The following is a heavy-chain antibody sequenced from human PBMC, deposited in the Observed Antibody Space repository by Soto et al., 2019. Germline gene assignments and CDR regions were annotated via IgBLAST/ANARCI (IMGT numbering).Heavy chain of an antibody. Sequence: SVKFSCKASGFTFYRYGITWVRQATGQGLEWMGWINPSNDNTNYAQKFRGRVTMTTDASTSTAHMELRSLKSDDTAVYYCARDTQQDSNGYYLEWFDPWGQGTLVTVSS. D-gene: IGHD3-22*01. V-gene: IGHV1-18*01. CDR3: ARDTQQDSNGYYLEWFDP. J-gene: IGHJ5*02. CDR2: INPSNDNT. CDR1: GFTFYRYG.